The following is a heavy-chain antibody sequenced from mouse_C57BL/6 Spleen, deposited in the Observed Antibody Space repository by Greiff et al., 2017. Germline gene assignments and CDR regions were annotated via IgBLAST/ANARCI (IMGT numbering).Heavy chain of an antibody. CDR2: IRNKANGYTT. Sequence: EVHLVESGGGLVQPGGSLSLSCAASGFTFTDYYMSWVRQPPGKALEWLGFIRNKANGYTTEYSASVKGRFTISRDNSQSILYLQMNALRAEDSATYYCARYPGITTVVDHAMDYWGQGTSVTVSS. CDR3: ARYPGITTVVDHAMDY. CDR1: GFTFTDYY. V-gene: IGHV7-3*01. J-gene: IGHJ4*01. D-gene: IGHD1-1*01.